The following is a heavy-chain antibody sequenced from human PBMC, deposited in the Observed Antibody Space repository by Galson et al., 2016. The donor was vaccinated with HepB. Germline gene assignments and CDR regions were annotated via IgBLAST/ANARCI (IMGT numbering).Heavy chain of an antibody. Sequence: LRLSCAASGFTFSTYSMNWVRQAPGKGLEWVSSIICASTYIYFADSVKGRFTISRDNAKNSLYLQMNNVRAEDTAVYYCARDLRGMRRFFYWSTHFDSWGQGTLVTVSS. CDR1: GFTFSTYS. J-gene: IGHJ4*02. D-gene: IGHD3-9*01. V-gene: IGHV3-21*01. CDR3: ARDLRGMRRFFYWSTHFDS. CDR2: IICASTYI.